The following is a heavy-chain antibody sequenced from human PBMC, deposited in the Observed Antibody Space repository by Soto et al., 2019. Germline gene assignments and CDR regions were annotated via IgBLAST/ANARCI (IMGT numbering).Heavy chain of an antibody. Sequence: SETLSLTCAVYGGSFSGYYWSWIRQPPGKGLEWIGEINHSGSTNYNPSLKSRVTISVDTSKNQFSLKLSSVTAADTAVYYCARDLGYSSSWYVGYWGQGTLVTVSS. CDR2: INHSGST. CDR1: GGSFSGYY. V-gene: IGHV4-34*01. CDR3: ARDLGYSSSWYVGY. D-gene: IGHD6-13*01. J-gene: IGHJ4*02.